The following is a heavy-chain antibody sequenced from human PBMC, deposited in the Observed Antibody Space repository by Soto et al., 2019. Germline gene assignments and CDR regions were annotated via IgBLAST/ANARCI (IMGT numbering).Heavy chain of an antibody. CDR3: ARDAVAMWIPAARFVVPHYFDY. Sequence: QVQLVESGGGVVQPGRSLRLSCAASGFTFSSYGMHWVRQAPGKGLEWVAVIWYDGSNKYYADSVKGRFTISRDNSKNTLYLQMNSLRAEDTAVYYGARDAVAMWIPAARFVVPHYFDYWGQGTLVTVSS. CDR2: IWYDGSNK. CDR1: GFTFSSYG. D-gene: IGHD2-2*01. J-gene: IGHJ4*02. V-gene: IGHV3-33*01.